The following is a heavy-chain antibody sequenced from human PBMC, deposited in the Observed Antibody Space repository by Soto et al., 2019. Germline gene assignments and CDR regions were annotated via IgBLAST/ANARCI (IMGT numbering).Heavy chain of an antibody. CDR2: IIPIFGTA. J-gene: IGHJ6*01. CDR1: GGTFSSYA. D-gene: IGHD3-10*01. Sequence: QVQLVQSGAEVKKPGSSVKVSCKASGGTFSSYAISWVRQAPGQGLEWMGGIIPIFGTANYAQKFQGRVTITADESTSTAYMELSSLRSEDTAVYYCARVGIPYYYGSGSYRQPYYDYYGMDVW. CDR3: ARVGIPYYYGSGSYRQPYYDYYGMDV. V-gene: IGHV1-69*01.